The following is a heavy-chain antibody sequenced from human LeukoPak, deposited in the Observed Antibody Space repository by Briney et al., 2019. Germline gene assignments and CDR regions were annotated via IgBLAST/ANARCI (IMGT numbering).Heavy chain of an antibody. CDR1: GGTFSSYA. Sequence: GASVKVSCKASGGTFSSYAISWVRQAPGQGLEWMGRIVPILGIANYAQKFQGRVTITADKSTSTAYMELSSLRSEDTAVYYCARGSTSWALLDPWGQGTLVTVSS. J-gene: IGHJ5*02. V-gene: IGHV1-69*04. CDR3: ARGSTSWALLDP. CDR2: IVPILGIA. D-gene: IGHD2-2*01.